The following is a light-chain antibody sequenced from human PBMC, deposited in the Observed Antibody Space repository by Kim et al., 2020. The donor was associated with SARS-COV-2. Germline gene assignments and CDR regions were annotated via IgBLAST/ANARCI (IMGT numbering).Light chain of an antibody. CDR3: VAWDDSLSGPV. Sequence: GQTVTISCSGSSSNIGSNYVSWYQQLPGTAPKLLIYRNNQRPSGVPDRFSGSKSGTSASLAISGLRSEDETDYYCVAWDDSLSGPVFGGGTKVTVL. CDR1: SSNIGSNY. V-gene: IGLV1-47*01. J-gene: IGLJ3*02. CDR2: RNN.